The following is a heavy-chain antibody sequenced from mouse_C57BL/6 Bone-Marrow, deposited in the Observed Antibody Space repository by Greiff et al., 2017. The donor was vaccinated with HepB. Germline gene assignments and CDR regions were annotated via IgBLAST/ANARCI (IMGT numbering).Heavy chain of an antibody. CDR3: ARELGPWWYFDV. CDR2: IYPGDGDT. CDR1: GYAFSSSW. J-gene: IGHJ1*03. D-gene: IGHD4-1*01. V-gene: IGHV1-82*01. Sequence: QVQLQQSGPELVKPGASVKISCKASGYAFSSSWMNWVKQRPGKGLEWIGRIYPGDGDTNYNGKFKGKATLTADKSSSTAYMQLSSLTSEDSAVYCCARELGPWWYFDVWGTGTTVTVSS.